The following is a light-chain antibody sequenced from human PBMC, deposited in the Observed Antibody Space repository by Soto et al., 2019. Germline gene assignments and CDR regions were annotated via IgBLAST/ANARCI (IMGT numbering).Light chain of an antibody. J-gene: IGKJ4*01. V-gene: IGKV3-11*01. CDR3: RQRSNWPLT. CDR2: DAS. Sequence: EIVLTQSPATLSLSPGERATLSCRASQSVSSYLAWSQQKPGQAPRLLIYDASNRATGVPARFSGSGSGTGCTLTISRLAPEDFGVDYCRQRSNWPLTFGGGTKVEIK. CDR1: QSVSSY.